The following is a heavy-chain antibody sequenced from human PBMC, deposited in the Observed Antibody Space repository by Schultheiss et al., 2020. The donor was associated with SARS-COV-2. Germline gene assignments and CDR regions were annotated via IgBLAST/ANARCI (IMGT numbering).Heavy chain of an antibody. V-gene: IGHV3-21*04. Sequence: GGSLRLSCAASGFTFSSYSMNWVRQAPGKGLEWVSSISSSSSYIYYADSVKGRFTISRDNAKNSLYLQMNCLRAEDTAIYYCAKDRSGPTAGRGGWSDPWGQGTLVTVSS. CDR3: AKDRSGPTAGRGGWSDP. J-gene: IGHJ5*02. D-gene: IGHD6-13*01. CDR1: GFTFSSYS. CDR2: ISSSSSYI.